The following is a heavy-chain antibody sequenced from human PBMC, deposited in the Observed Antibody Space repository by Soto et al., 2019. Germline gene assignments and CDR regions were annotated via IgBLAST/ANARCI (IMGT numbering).Heavy chain of an antibody. CDR3: ARANYFDSSSPFDY. Sequence: SETLSLTCAVSGGSISSGGYSWSWIRQQPGKGLEWIGYIYYSGSTYYNPSLESRVTLSVDTSRKQFSLKVSSVTAADTAVYYCARANYFDSSSPFDYWGPGTLVTVSS. D-gene: IGHD3-22*01. CDR1: GGSISSGGYS. CDR2: IYYSGST. V-gene: IGHV4-31*11. J-gene: IGHJ4*02.